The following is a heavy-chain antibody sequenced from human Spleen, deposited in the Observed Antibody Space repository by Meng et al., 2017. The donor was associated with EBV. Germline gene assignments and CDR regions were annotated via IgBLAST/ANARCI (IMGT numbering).Heavy chain of an antibody. Sequence: QVQLQESGPGLVKLSETLSLNCTVSGGSVSSGDYYWSWIRQPPGKRLEWIGYIYYSGSTNYNPSLKSRVTISVDTSKNQFSLKLSSVTAADTAVYYCARSSYYWYFDLWGRGTLVNVSS. CDR3: ARSSYYWYFDL. V-gene: IGHV4-61*08. CDR2: IYYSGST. J-gene: IGHJ2*01. CDR1: GGSVSSGDYY. D-gene: IGHD2-2*01.